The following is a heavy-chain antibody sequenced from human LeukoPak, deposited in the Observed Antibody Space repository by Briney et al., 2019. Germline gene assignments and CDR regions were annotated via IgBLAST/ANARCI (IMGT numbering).Heavy chain of an antibody. CDR2: FDLEDGET. D-gene: IGHD3-22*01. CDR1: GYTLTELS. CDR3: AARYYNDSSGYEHRD. J-gene: IGHJ4*02. Sequence: ASVKVSCKVSGYTLTELSMHWVRQAPGKGLEWMGGFDLEDGETIYAQKFQGRVTMTEDTSTDTAYMELRSLRSEDTAVYYRAARYYNDSSGYEHRDWGQGTLVTVSS. V-gene: IGHV1-24*01.